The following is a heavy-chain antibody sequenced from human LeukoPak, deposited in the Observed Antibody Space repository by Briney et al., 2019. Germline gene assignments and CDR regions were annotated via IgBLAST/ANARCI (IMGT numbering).Heavy chain of an antibody. D-gene: IGHD2-15*01. Sequence: SVKVSCKASGGTFSSYTISWVRQAPGQGLEWMGRIIPILGIANYAQKFQGRVTITADKSTSTAYMELSSLRSEDTAVYYCARDQDRGGYCSGGSCRGGFDPWGQGTLVTVSS. CDR1: GGTFSSYT. J-gene: IGHJ5*02. CDR2: IIPILGIA. CDR3: ARDQDRGGYCSGGSCRGGFDP. V-gene: IGHV1-69*04.